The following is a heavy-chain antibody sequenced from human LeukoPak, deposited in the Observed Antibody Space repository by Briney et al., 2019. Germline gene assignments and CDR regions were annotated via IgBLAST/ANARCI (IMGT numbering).Heavy chain of an antibody. CDR1: GGSISSGSYY. J-gene: IGHJ4*02. CDR3: ARERRYSSTLDY. V-gene: IGHV4-61*02. D-gene: IGHD6-13*01. CDR2: IYTSGST. Sequence: KPSETLSLTCTVSGGSISSGSYYWSWIRQPAGKGLEWIGRIYTSGSTNYNPSLKSRVTISVDTSKNQFSLKLSSVTAADTAVYYCARERRYSSTLDYWGQGTLVTVSS.